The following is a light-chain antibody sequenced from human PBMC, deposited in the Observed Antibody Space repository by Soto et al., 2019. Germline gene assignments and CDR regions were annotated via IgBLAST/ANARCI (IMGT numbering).Light chain of an antibody. CDR1: QSVSSSY. CDR2: GAS. Sequence: IVLTQSPGALSLSPGERATLSCRASQSVSSSYLAWYQQKPGQAPRLLIYGASSRATGIPDRFSGSGSGTDFTLTISRLEPEDFAVYYCHQYGSSPPFAGGAKVDIK. CDR3: HQYGSSPP. J-gene: IGKJ4*01. V-gene: IGKV3-20*01.